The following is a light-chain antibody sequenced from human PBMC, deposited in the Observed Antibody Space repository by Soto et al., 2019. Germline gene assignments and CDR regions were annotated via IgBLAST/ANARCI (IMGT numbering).Light chain of an antibody. Sequence: DIQMTQSPSTLSGSVGDRATITCRASQTISSWLAWYQQKPGKAPKLLIYKASTLKSGVPSRFSGSGPGTEITLTISSMQSDDFATYYCQLYNSYSEAFGQGTK. CDR3: QLYNSYSEA. CDR1: QTISSW. J-gene: IGKJ1*01. CDR2: KAS. V-gene: IGKV1-5*03.